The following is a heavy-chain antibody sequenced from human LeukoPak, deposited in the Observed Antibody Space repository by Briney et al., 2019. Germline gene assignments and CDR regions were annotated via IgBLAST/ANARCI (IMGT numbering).Heavy chain of an antibody. CDR2: ISGSGGST. Sequence: GGSLRLSCAASGFTFSSYAMSWVRQAPGKGLEWVSAISGSGGSTYYADSVRGRFTIYRDNSKNTLYLQMNSLRAEDTAVYYCAKTYYDLRENAFDIWGQGTMVTVSS. D-gene: IGHD3-3*01. CDR1: GFTFSSYA. CDR3: AKTYYDLRENAFDI. V-gene: IGHV3-23*01. J-gene: IGHJ3*02.